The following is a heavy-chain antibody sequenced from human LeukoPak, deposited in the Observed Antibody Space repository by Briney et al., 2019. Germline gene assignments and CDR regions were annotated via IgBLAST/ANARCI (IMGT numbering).Heavy chain of an antibody. J-gene: IGHJ4*02. V-gene: IGHV3-23*01. CDR2: ISGSGSST. CDR1: GFTFSSYA. D-gene: IGHD6-13*01. Sequence: GGSLRLSCAASGFTFSSYAMSWVRQAPGKGLEWVSAISGSGSSTYYADSVRGRFTISRDNAKNSLFLQMNSLRAEDTAVYYCARDGPRVAASLWGFDDWGQGTLVTVSS. CDR3: ARDGPRVAASLWGFDD.